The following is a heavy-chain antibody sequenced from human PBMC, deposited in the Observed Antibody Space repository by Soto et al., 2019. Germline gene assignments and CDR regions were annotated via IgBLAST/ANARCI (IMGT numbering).Heavy chain of an antibody. V-gene: IGHV1-3*05. CDR1: GYTFTGYA. J-gene: IGHJ4*02. CDR3: ARAVAVPADFDY. CDR2: INAGTGNT. Sequence: QVQLVQSGAEEKKPGASVKVSCKASGYTFTGYAMHCVRQAPGQRLEWMGWINAGTGNTKYSQKFQGRVTITRDTSASAAYMELSSLRSEDTAVYYCARAVAVPADFDYWGQGTLVTVSS. D-gene: IGHD6-19*01.